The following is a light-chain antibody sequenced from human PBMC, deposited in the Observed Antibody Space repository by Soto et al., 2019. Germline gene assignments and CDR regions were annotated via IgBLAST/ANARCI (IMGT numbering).Light chain of an antibody. J-gene: IGLJ1*01. CDR3: SLYAGSSNV. V-gene: IGLV2-8*01. CDR1: SSDVGGYNY. CDR2: GVN. Sequence: QSVLTQPPSASGSPGQSVAISCTGTSSDVGGYNYVSWYQQHPGKAPKLMIYGVNKRPSGAPDRFSGSKSGNTASLTVSALQAEDEADYYCSLYAGSSNVFGTGTKGTVL.